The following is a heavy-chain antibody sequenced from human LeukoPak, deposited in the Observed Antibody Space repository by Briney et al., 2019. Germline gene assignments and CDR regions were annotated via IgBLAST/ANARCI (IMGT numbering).Heavy chain of an antibody. V-gene: IGHV4-39*01. CDR1: GGSISSSSYY. CDR3: ARLGRPGGHHTIDY. D-gene: IGHD3-16*01. CDR2: IYYSGST. J-gene: IGHJ4*02. Sequence: SETLSLTCTVSGGSISSSSYYWGWIRQPPGKGLEWIGSIYYSGSTYYNPSLKSRVTISVDTSKNQFSLKLSSVTAADTAVYYCARLGRPGGHHTIDYWGQGTLVTVSP.